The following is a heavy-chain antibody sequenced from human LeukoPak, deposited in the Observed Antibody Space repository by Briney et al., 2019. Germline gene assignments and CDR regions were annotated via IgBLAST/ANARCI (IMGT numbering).Heavy chain of an antibody. CDR3: ARGSDSRQWLVRTTPYYGMDV. CDR1: GGSISSSNW. Sequence: SGTLSLTCAVSGGSISSSNWWSWVRQPPGKGLEWIGEIYHSGSTNYNPSLKSRVTISVDKSKNQFSLKLSSVTAADTAVYYCARGSDSRQWLVRTTPYYGMDVWGQGTTVTVSS. CDR2: IYHSGST. D-gene: IGHD6-19*01. V-gene: IGHV4-4*02. J-gene: IGHJ6*02.